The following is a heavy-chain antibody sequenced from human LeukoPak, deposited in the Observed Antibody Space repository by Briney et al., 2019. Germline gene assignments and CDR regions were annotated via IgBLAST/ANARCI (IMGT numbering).Heavy chain of an antibody. Sequence: SETLPLTCTVSGGSISSSSYYWGWIRQPPGKGLEWIGSIYYSGSTYYNPSLKSRVTISVDTSKNQFSLKLSSVTAADTAVYYCARSPRYFDYWGQGTLVTVSS. J-gene: IGHJ4*02. CDR1: GGSISSSSYY. CDR3: ARSPRYFDY. CDR2: IYYSGST. V-gene: IGHV4-39*07.